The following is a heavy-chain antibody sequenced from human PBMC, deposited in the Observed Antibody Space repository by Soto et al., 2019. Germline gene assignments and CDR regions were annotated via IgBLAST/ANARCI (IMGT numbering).Heavy chain of an antibody. CDR3: ARRLFGSGWTLDS. D-gene: IGHD6-19*01. Sequence: SETLSLTCDVSGASITTYYWSWIRQAPGKGLEWIGNVYHTGTTDYNSSLKSRVTISVDTSKNQFSLNMNSVTAADTAVYYCARRLFGSGWTLDSWGRGALVTVSS. V-gene: IGHV4-59*01. CDR1: GASITTYY. J-gene: IGHJ4*02. CDR2: VYHTGTT.